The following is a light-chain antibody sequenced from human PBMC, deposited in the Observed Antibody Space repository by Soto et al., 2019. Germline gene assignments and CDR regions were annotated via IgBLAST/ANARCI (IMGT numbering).Light chain of an antibody. V-gene: IGKV3-15*01. CDR2: DAS. J-gene: IGKJ4*01. CDR1: QSVNDN. CDR3: HQYKRWPS. Sequence: IVTTQSPATLSVSPGERATLSCRASQSVNDNLAWYQQKLGQAPRLLIYDASTRATDIPARFSGSGSGTDFTLTISSLQSEDFAVYYCHQYKRWPSFGGGTKVEIK.